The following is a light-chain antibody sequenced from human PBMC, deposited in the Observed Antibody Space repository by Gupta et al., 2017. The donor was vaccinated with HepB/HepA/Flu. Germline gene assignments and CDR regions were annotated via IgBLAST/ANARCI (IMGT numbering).Light chain of an antibody. J-gene: IGLJ2*01. Sequence: QLVLTQSPYASASLGASVKLTCTLSNGHTNYAIAWHQQQPKKGPRDWMKVNSDGRHSKGDGIPDRFSGSSSGSERYLTISSLQSEDEADYYCQTWDTGIPHVVFGGGTNLTVL. CDR3: QTWDTGIPHVV. V-gene: IGLV4-69*01. CDR1: NGHTNYA. CDR2: VNSDGRH.